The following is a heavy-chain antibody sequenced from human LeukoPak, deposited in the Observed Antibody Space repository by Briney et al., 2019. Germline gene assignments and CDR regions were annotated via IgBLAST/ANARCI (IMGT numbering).Heavy chain of an antibody. CDR1: GYTFINYY. J-gene: IGHJ4*02. CDR3: ASTQLWLHPFDY. V-gene: IGHV1-46*01. D-gene: IGHD5-18*01. CDR2: INPSGGST. Sequence: ASVKVSCKASGYTFINYYIHWVRQAPGQGLEWMGIINPSGGSTSYAQRFQARVTMTRDTSTSTVYMELSSLRSEDTAVYYCASTQLWLHPFDYWGQGTLVTVSS.